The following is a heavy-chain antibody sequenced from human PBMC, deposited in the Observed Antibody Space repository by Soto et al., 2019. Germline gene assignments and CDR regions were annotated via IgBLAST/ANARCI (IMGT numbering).Heavy chain of an antibody. CDR2: FDPEDGET. CDR1: GYTLTELS. CDR3: ATSWGSRWYFGY. J-gene: IGHJ4*02. V-gene: IGHV1-24*01. Sequence: QVQLVQSGAEVKKPGASVKVSCKVSGYTLTELSMHWVRQAPGKGLEWMGGFDPEDGETIYAQKFQGRVTMTEDTSTDTAYMERSGLRSEDTGVYCCATSWGSRWYFGYWGQGTLVTGSS. D-gene: IGHD6-13*01.